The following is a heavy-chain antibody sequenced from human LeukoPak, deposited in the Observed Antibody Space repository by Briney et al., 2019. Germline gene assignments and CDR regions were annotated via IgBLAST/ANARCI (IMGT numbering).Heavy chain of an antibody. D-gene: IGHD1-26*01. J-gene: IGHJ4*02. CDR2: ISSSGSTI. CDR1: GFTFSSYE. Sequence: LAGGSLRLSCAASGFTFSSYEINWVRQAPGKGLEWVSYISSSGSTIYYADSVKGRFTISRDNAKNSLYLQMNSLRAEDTAVYYCARGGGSYPFFDYWGQGTLVTVSS. CDR3: ARGGGSYPFFDY. V-gene: IGHV3-48*03.